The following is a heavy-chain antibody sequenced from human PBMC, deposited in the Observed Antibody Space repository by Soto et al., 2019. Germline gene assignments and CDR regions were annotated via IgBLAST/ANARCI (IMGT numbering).Heavy chain of an antibody. D-gene: IGHD6-19*01. CDR3: AKQFGTGWYYFDH. J-gene: IGHJ4*02. CDR1: GFTFSTYG. Sequence: QVKLVQYGGGEDQPGRSLRLSCAASGFTFSTYGMHWVRQAPGKGLEWVALISYDGTNKYYGDSVKGRFTISRDNSKNTVYLQMNSLRAEDTAVYYCAKQFGTGWYYFDHWGQGTLVTVSS. CDR2: ISYDGTNK. V-gene: IGHV3-30*18.